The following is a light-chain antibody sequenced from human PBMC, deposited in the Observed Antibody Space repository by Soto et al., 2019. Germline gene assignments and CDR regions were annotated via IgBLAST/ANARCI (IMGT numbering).Light chain of an antibody. Sequence: EIVLTQSPGTLSLSPGERATLSCRASQRVSSSYLAWYQQKPGQAPRLLIYGASSRPTGIPDRFSGSGSGTDFALTIHRLEPDDFAVYYCQQYDTSRWTFGQGTKVEIK. CDR3: QQYDTSRWT. CDR2: GAS. J-gene: IGKJ1*01. V-gene: IGKV3-20*01. CDR1: QRVSSSY.